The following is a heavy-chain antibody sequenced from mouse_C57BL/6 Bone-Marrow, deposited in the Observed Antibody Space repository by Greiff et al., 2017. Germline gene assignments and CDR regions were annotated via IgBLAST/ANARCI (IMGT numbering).Heavy chain of an antibody. D-gene: IGHD2-4*01. Sequence: VQLQQSGAELVRPGASVKLSCTASGFNIKDDYMHWVKQRPEQGLEWIGWIDPENGDTEYASKFQGKATITADTSSNTASLQLSSLTSEDTAVYYCTPITTGYYFDYWGQGTTLTVSS. V-gene: IGHV14-4*01. CDR2: IDPENGDT. CDR3: TPITTGYYFDY. CDR1: GFNIKDDY. J-gene: IGHJ2*01.